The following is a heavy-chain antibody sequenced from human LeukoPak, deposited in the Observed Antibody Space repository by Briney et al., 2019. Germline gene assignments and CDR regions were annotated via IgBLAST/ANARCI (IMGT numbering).Heavy chain of an antibody. Sequence: ASVKVSCKASGYTFTSYYMHWVRQAPGQGLEWMGVINPTGGSTNYAQKFQGRVTMTRDTSTSTVYMELTSLISEDTAMYFCARTHDCVSSGPDYWGQGTLVTVSS. V-gene: IGHV1-46*01. J-gene: IGHJ4*02. CDR3: ARTHDCVSSGPDY. CDR2: INPTGGST. D-gene: IGHD3-22*01. CDR1: GYTFTSYY.